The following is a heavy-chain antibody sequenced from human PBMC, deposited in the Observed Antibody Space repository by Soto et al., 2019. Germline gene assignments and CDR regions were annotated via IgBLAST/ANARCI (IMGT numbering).Heavy chain of an antibody. CDR1: GYSFTGLY. Sequence: ASVKVSFRACGYSFTGLYISWVRQTTGQGLEWMGWMQPSSGRTGYAQKFQGRVTMTRDTSINTAYMELSSLTSDDTAFYYCARGVTAGVDYWGQGTLVTVS. D-gene: IGHD1-26*01. V-gene: IGHV1-8*01. CDR2: MQPSSGRT. CDR3: ARGVTAGVDY. J-gene: IGHJ4*02.